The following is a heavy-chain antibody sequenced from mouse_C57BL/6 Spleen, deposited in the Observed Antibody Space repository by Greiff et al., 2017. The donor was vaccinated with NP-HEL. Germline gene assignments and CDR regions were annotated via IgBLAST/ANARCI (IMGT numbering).Heavy chain of an antibody. V-gene: IGHV1-82*01. CDR2: IYPGDGDT. CDR1: GYAFSSSW. CDR3: ARAGTGYYFDY. Sequence: VMLVESGPELVKPGASVKISCKASGYAFSSSWMNWVKQRPGKGLEWIGRIYPGDGDTNYNGKFKGKATLTADKSSSTAYMQLSSLTSEDSAVYFCARAGTGYYFDYWGQGTTLTVSS. D-gene: IGHD4-1*01. J-gene: IGHJ2*01.